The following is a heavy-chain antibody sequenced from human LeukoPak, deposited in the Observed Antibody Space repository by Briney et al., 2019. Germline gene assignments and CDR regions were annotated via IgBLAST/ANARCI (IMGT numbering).Heavy chain of an antibody. CDR2: INPKSGDT. J-gene: IGHJ6*03. Sequence: ASVKVSCKASGYTFTAYYMHWVRQAPGQGLEWMGWINPKSGDTNYAQKFQGRVTMTRDTSISTAYMELTRLRSDDTAVYYCTNQYCSGNSCYDMDVWGKGTTITVSS. D-gene: IGHD2-2*01. V-gene: IGHV1-2*02. CDR3: TNQYCSGNSCYDMDV. CDR1: GYTFTAYY.